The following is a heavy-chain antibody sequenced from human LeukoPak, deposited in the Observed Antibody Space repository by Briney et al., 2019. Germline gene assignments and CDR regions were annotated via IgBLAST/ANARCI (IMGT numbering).Heavy chain of an antibody. CDR1: GFTFSSYW. D-gene: IGHD2/OR15-2a*01. CDR3: ASYLTSIPSGMNV. V-gene: IGHV3-74*01. J-gene: IGHJ6*02. CDR2: ISTEGSST. Sequence: QSGGSLRLSCAASGFTFSSYWMHWLRQAPGKGLVWVSRISTEGSSTTYADSVKGRFTISRDNGKNTLYLQMNSLRAEDTAVYYCASYLTSIPSGMNVWGQGTTVTVSS.